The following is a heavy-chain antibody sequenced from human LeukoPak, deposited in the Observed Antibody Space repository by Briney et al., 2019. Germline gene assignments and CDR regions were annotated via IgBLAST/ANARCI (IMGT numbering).Heavy chain of an antibody. CDR2: INSDGSTT. CDR1: GFTFSSYS. CDR3: ARDYYDSSGYYYI. D-gene: IGHD3-22*01. J-gene: IGHJ4*02. V-gene: IGHV3-74*01. Sequence: PGGSLRLSCAASGFTFSSYSMNWVRQAPGKGLVWVSRINSDGSTTSYADSVKGRFTISRDNAKNTLYLQMNSLSAEDTAVYYCARDYYDSSGYYYIWGQGTLVTVSS.